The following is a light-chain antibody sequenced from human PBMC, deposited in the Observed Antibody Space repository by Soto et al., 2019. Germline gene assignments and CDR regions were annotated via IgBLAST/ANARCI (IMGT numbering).Light chain of an antibody. CDR3: QQSYTTLSIT. CDR1: ESISRH. J-gene: IGKJ5*01. V-gene: IGKV1-39*01. Sequence: EIPMTQSPSSLSASVGDRVTITCRASESISRHLNWYQQKPGKAPKLLIYAASSLQNGVPSRFRGGGSGTDFTLTISNLQPEDFATYYCQQSYTTLSITFGQGTRLEIK. CDR2: AAS.